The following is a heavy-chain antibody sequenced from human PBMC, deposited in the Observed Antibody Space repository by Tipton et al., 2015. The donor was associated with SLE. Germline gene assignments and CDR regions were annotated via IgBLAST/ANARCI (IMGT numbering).Heavy chain of an antibody. Sequence: TLSLTCTVSGGSISSGGYYWSWIRQHPGKGLEWIGYIYYSGGTYYNPSLKSRVTISVDTSKNQFSLKLSSVTAADTAVYYCARDSSSWGFDYWGQGTLVTVSS. CDR2: IYYSGGT. J-gene: IGHJ4*02. V-gene: IGHV4-31*03. D-gene: IGHD6-6*01. CDR1: GGSISSGGYY. CDR3: ARDSSSWGFDY.